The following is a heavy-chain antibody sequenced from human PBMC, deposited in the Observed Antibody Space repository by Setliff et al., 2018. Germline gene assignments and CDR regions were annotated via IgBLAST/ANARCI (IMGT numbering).Heavy chain of an antibody. D-gene: IGHD7-27*01. CDR3: ARFGPLDLTGDWAFDS. CDR1: GGSIINSYY. J-gene: IGHJ4*02. CDR2: VSHSGSA. V-gene: IGHV4-34*01. Sequence: SETLSLTCTVFGGSIINSYYWSWIRQPAGKGLEWLGEVSHSGSAYYNPSLQSRGAISVDTSKNQFSLKLNSVTAADTAVYFCARFGPLDLTGDWAFDSWGQGTLVTVSS.